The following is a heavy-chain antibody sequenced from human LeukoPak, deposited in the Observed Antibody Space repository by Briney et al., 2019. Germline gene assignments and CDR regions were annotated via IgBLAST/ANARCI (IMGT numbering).Heavy chain of an antibody. Sequence: GGSLRLSCTASGFSFSSYSMNWVRQAPGKGLEWVAYIAYTGTIHYADSVRRRFAISTDNAKSSLFLQLNSLRAEGTAVYYCARDPHSLDYWGQGTLVTVSS. V-gene: IGHV3-48*01. J-gene: IGHJ4*02. CDR1: GFSFSSYS. CDR3: ARDPHSLDY. CDR2: IAYTGTI.